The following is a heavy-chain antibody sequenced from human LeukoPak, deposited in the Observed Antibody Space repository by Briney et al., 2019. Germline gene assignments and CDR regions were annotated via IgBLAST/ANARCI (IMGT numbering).Heavy chain of an antibody. D-gene: IGHD3-22*01. CDR2: ISYDGSNK. V-gene: IGHV3-30-3*01. J-gene: IGHJ4*02. CDR3: ARDKTYYYDSSGYYFV. CDR1: GFTFSSYA. Sequence: GGSLRLSCAASGFTFSSYAMHWVRQAPGKGLEWVAVISYDGSNKYYADSVKGRFTISRDNSKNTLYLQMNSLRAEDTAVYYCARDKTYYYDSSGYYFVWGQGTLVTVSS.